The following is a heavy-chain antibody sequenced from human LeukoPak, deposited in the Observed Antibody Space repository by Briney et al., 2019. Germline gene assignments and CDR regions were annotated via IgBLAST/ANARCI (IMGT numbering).Heavy chain of an antibody. Sequence: SVKVSYKASGGTFSSYAISWVRQAPGQGLEWMGGIIPIFGTANYAQKFQGRVTITADESTSTAYMELSSLRSEDTAVYYCARVRGGSDDAFDIWGQGTMVTVSS. CDR3: ARVRGGSDDAFDI. J-gene: IGHJ3*02. V-gene: IGHV1-69*13. CDR2: IIPIFGTA. D-gene: IGHD2-15*01. CDR1: GGTFSSYA.